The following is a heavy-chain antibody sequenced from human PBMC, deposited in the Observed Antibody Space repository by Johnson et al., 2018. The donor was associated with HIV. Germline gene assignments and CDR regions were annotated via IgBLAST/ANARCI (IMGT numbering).Heavy chain of an antibody. J-gene: IGHJ3*02. V-gene: IGHV3-11*04. D-gene: IGHD5-24*01. CDR2: ICSSGSTK. Sequence: QVQLVESGGGLVKPGGSLRLSCAASGFTFSDHYMSWIRQAPGKGLEWVSYICSSGSTKYYTEYLKGRLTISRDNAKNTCYLQMNSLRAEDTAVYYFARVRWLQLGAFDIWGQGTMVTVSS. CDR1: GFTFSDHY. CDR3: ARVRWLQLGAFDI.